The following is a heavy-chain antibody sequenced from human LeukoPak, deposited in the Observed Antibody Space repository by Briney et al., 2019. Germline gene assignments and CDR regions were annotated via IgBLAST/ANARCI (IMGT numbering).Heavy chain of an antibody. D-gene: IGHD3-22*01. CDR3: ARAANYYDSSGYPFFDY. CDR1: GGSISSGGYS. J-gene: IGHJ4*02. V-gene: IGHV4-30-2*01. CDR2: IYHSGST. Sequence: PSETLSLTCAVSGGSISSGGYSWSWIRQPPGKGLEWIGYIYHSGSTYYNRSLKSRVTISVDRSKNQFSLKLSSVTAADTAVYYCARAANYYDSSGYPFFDYWGQGTLVTVSS.